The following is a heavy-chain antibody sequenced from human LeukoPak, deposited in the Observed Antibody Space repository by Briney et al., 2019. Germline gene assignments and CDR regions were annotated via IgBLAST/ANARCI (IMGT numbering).Heavy chain of an antibody. CDR1: GGSISSSSYY. V-gene: IGHV4-39*01. CDR2: IYYSGST. J-gene: IGHJ4*02. D-gene: IGHD6-13*01. Sequence: SETLSLTCTVSGGSISSSSYYWGWIRQPPGKGLEWIGSIYYSGSTYYNPSLKSRVAISVDTSKNQFSLKLNSVTAADTAVYYCARGNSSSWPLDYWGQGTLVTVSS. CDR3: ARGNSSSWPLDY.